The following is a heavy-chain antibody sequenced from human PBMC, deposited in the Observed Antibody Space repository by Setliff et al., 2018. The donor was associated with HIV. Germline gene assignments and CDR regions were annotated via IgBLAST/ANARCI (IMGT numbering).Heavy chain of an antibody. V-gene: IGHV4-39*01. CDR2: IDHSGST. D-gene: IGHD3-10*01. Sequence: PSETLSLTCTVSGGSISRSSYYWGWIRQAPGKGPEWIGSIDHSGSTYYNPSLKRRLNISIDTSKNQFSLQLTSVTASDTCVYFCSRHGTYYHPFDYWGHGTPVTVSS. CDR3: SRHGTYYHPFDY. J-gene: IGHJ4*01. CDR1: GGSISRSSYY.